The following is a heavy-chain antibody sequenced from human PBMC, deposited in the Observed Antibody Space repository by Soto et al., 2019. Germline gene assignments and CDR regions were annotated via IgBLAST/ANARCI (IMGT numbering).Heavy chain of an antibody. Sequence: ASVKVSCKVSGCTLTELSMHWVRQAPGKGLEWMGGFDPEDGETIYAQKFQGRVTMTEDTSTDTAYMELSSLRSEDTAVYYCATIGCGGDCSNYYYGMDVWGQGTTVTVSS. V-gene: IGHV1-24*01. CDR2: FDPEDGET. CDR3: ATIGCGGDCSNYYYGMDV. J-gene: IGHJ6*02. CDR1: GCTLTELS. D-gene: IGHD2-21*02.